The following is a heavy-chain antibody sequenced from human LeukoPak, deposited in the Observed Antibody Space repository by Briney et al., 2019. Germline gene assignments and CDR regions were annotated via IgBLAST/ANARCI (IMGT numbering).Heavy chain of an antibody. J-gene: IGHJ5*02. Sequence: PSETLSLTCTVSGGSISSYYWSWIRQPPGKGLEWIGYIYYSGSTNYNPSRKSRVTISVDTSKNQFSLKLSSVTAADTAVYYCARDYGGGYCSSTSCQSRFDPWGQGTLVTVSS. CDR3: ARDYGGGYCSSTSCQSRFDP. CDR2: IYYSGST. D-gene: IGHD2-2*01. V-gene: IGHV4-59*01. CDR1: GGSISSYY.